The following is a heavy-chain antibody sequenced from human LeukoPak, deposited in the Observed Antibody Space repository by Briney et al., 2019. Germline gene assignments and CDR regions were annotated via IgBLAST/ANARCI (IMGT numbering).Heavy chain of an antibody. CDR3: ARDSRANWGLGRLDY. D-gene: IGHD7-27*01. V-gene: IGHV4-59*01. CDR2: IYDSGSS. Sequence: SETLSPTCSFPGGSTSGYIWSWFRQPPGKGLEWIGYIYDSGSSKHNPSLKSRVTISVDTSKNQFSLKLRDVTAADTAVYFCARDSRANWGLGRLDYWGQGTLVTVSS. J-gene: IGHJ4*02. CDR1: GGSTSGYI.